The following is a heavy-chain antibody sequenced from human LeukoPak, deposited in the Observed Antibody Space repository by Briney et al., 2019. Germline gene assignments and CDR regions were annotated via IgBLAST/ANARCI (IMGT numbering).Heavy chain of an antibody. J-gene: IGHJ3*02. V-gene: IGHV1-69*04. D-gene: IGHD1-26*01. CDR2: IIPILGIA. Sequence: SVKVSCKASGGTFSSYAISWVRQAPGQGLEWMGRIIPILGIANYAQKFQGRVTITADKSTSTAYMELSSLRSEDTAVYYCARDRGSQRGILDALDIWGQGTMVTVSS. CDR3: ARDRGSQRGILDALDI. CDR1: GGTFSSYA.